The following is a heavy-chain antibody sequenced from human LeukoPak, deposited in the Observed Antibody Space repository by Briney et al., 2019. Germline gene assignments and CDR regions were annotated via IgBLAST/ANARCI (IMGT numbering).Heavy chain of an antibody. CDR3: AKELLRPGNYYFDY. Sequence: GGSLRLSCAASGFTFYSYAMSWVRQAPGKGLEWVSAISGSGGHTYYADSVKGRFTISRDNSKNTLYLQMSSLSVEDTAVYYCAKELLRPGNYYFDYWGQGALVTVSS. J-gene: IGHJ4*02. D-gene: IGHD3-3*01. CDR1: GFTFYSYA. CDR2: ISGSGGHT. V-gene: IGHV3-23*01.